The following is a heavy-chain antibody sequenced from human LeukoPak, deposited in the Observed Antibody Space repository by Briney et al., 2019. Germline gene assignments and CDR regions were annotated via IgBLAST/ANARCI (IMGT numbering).Heavy chain of an antibody. CDR1: GGSISSSSYY. Sequence: KASETLSLTCTVSGGSISSSSYYWSWIRQPPGKGLEWIGYIYYSGSTNYNPSLKSRVTISVDTSKNQFSLKLSSVTAADTAVYYCARGGSSWYNYYYGMDVWGQGTTVTVSS. D-gene: IGHD6-13*01. V-gene: IGHV4-61*01. J-gene: IGHJ6*02. CDR2: IYYSGST. CDR3: ARGGSSWYNYYYGMDV.